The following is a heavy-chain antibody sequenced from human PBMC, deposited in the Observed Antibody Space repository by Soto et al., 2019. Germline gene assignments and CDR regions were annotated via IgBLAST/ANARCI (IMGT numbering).Heavy chain of an antibody. V-gene: IGHV3-30*18. D-gene: IGHD3-22*01. CDR2: ISYDGSNQ. CDR1: GFSFSTYN. Sequence: GGSLRLSCAASGFSFSTYNMDWVRQAPGKGPEWVAVISYDGSNQYYADSVKGRFTISRDNSKNTLYLQMNSLRAEDTAVYYCAKDSQYHYYYYDSSGYYHAGDFGIWGQGTMVTVSS. J-gene: IGHJ3*02. CDR3: AKDSQYHYYYYDSSGYYHAGDFGI.